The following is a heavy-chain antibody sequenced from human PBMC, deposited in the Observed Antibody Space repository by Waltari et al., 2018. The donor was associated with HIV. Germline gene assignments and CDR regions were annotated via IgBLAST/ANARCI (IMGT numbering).Heavy chain of an antibody. CDR1: GSSFSYYS. CDR2: ISRDSRYI. CDR3: VRGGEGTYGDY. D-gene: IGHD3-16*01. V-gene: IGHV3-21*01. J-gene: IGHJ4*02. Sequence: DVQLVESGGGLVKPGGSLRLACAGHGSSFSYYSMNWVRQAPGKGLEWVSSISRDSRYIYYADSVKGRFTISRDNARNSLFLQMNSLRADDTAVYYCVRGGEGTYGDYWGQGTLVTVSS.